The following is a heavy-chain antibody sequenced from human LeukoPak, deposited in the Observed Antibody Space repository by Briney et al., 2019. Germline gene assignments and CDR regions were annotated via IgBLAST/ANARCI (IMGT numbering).Heavy chain of an antibody. CDR2: IWYDGSNK. Sequence: GGSLRLSCAASRFTFSNYWMSWVRQAPGKGLEWVAVIWYDGSNKYYADSVKGRFTISRDNSKNTLYLQINSLRAEDTAVYYCARCPSTENFDFWGQGTLVTVSS. CDR3: ARCPSTENFDF. CDR1: RFTFSNYW. J-gene: IGHJ4*02. V-gene: IGHV3-33*08. D-gene: IGHD2-2*01.